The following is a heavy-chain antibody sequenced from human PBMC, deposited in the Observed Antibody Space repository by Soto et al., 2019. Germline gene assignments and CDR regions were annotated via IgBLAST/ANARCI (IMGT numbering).Heavy chain of an antibody. CDR2: IYPDDSDT. Sequence: GESLKISCQTSGYTFTKYWVGWVRQMPGKDLEWMGIIYPDDSDTRYSPSFQGHVTISADKSISTAYLQWSSLKASDSATYYCARRDMLTGYVYFDYWGQGTQVTVSS. CDR1: GYTFTKYW. CDR3: ARRDMLTGYVYFDY. D-gene: IGHD3-9*01. V-gene: IGHV5-51*01. J-gene: IGHJ4*02.